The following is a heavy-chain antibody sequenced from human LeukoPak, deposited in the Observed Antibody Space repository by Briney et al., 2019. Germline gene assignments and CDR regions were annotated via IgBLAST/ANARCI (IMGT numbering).Heavy chain of an antibody. D-gene: IGHD5-12*01. Sequence: GGSLRLSCAVSGFTFSSYEMNLVRQAPGKGLEWVSSISSSSSYIYYADSVKGRFTISRDNAKNSLYLQMNSLRAEDTAVYYCARAWGEYSGYDYGYYYYGMDVWGQGTTVTVSS. J-gene: IGHJ6*02. CDR1: GFTFSSYE. CDR2: ISSSSSYI. CDR3: ARAWGEYSGYDYGYYYYGMDV. V-gene: IGHV3-21*01.